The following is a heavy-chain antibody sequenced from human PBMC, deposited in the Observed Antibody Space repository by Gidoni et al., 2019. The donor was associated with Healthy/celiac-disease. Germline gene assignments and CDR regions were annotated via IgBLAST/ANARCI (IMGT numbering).Heavy chain of an antibody. CDR3: ARGVYYGSGSHGHGDNWFDP. D-gene: IGHD3-10*01. CDR1: GFTFDDYA. CDR2: ISWNSGSI. V-gene: IGHV3-9*01. J-gene: IGHJ5*02. Sequence: EVQLVESGGGLVQPGRSLRLSCAASGFTFDDYAMPWVRQAPGKGLEWVSGISWNSGSIGYADSVKGRFTISRDNAKNSLYLQMNSLRAEDTALYYCARGVYYGSGSHGHGDNWFDPWRQGTLVTVSS.